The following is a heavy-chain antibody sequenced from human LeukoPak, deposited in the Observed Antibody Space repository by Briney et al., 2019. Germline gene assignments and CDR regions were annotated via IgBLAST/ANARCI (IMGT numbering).Heavy chain of an antibody. D-gene: IGHD3/OR15-3a*01. J-gene: IGHJ3*02. V-gene: IGHV4-59*01. CDR3: ARDIGPDDAFDI. CDR1: GGSISSYF. Sequence: SETLSLTCTVSGGSISSYFWSWIRQPPGKGLEWIGYIYYIGSTNYNPSLKSRVTISVDTSKNQFSLKLSSVTAADTAVYYCARDIGPDDAFDIWGQGTMVTVSS. CDR2: IYYIGST.